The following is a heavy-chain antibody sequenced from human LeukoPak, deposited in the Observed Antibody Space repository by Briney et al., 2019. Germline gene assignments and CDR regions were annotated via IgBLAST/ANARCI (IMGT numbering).Heavy chain of an antibody. V-gene: IGHV4-59*01. Sequence: SETLSLTCTVSGGSISSYYWSWIRQPPGKGLEWIGFIFYSGTTNYNPSLKSRVTISVDTSKNQFSLRLSSVTAADTAVYYCARGGWNKFDYWGQGTLVTVSS. CDR2: IFYSGTT. J-gene: IGHJ4*02. CDR1: GGSISSYY. CDR3: ARGGWNKFDY. D-gene: IGHD3-22*01.